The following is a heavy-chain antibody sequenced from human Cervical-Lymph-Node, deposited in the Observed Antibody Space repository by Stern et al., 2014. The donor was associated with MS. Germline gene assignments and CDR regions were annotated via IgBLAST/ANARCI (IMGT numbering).Heavy chain of an antibody. D-gene: IGHD1-26*01. J-gene: IGHJ4*02. CDR1: GDTFSSYA. V-gene: IGHV1-69*06. CDR2: ITPVCGTT. CDR3: ARGGGLVGYFDY. Sequence: MQLVESGAEVKKPGSSVKVSCKASGDTFSSYAINWVRQVPGQGLEWMGGITPVCGTTNYAQKFQGRVTITADKSTNTAYMELMTLRSEDTAVYYCARGGGLVGYFDYWGQGTLVSVSS.